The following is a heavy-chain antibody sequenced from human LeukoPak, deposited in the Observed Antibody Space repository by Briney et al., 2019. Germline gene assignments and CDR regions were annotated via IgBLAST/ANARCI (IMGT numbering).Heavy chain of an antibody. CDR1: GYTFTSYA. CDR2: INTNTGNQ. V-gene: IGHV7-4-1*02. Sequence: ASVKVSCKASGYTFTSYAINWVRQAPGQGLEWMGWINTNTGNQTYAQGFTGRFVFSLDTSVSTAYLQISSLKAEDTAVYYCARDLRQDDFWSGSWGQGTLVTVSS. CDR3: ARDLRQDDFWSGS. D-gene: IGHD3-3*01. J-gene: IGHJ5*02.